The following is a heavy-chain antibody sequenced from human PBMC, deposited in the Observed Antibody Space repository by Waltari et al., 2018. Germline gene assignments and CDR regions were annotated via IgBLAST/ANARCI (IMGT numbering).Heavy chain of an antibody. Sequence: EVQLVESGGGLVQPGGSLRLSCAASGFTFSSYSMNWVRQAPGKGLEWVSYISSSSSTIYYADSVKGRFTITRDNAKNSLYLQMNSLRAEDRAVYYCAREVFGVVINGQHWGQGTLVTVSS. J-gene: IGHJ1*01. V-gene: IGHV3-48*04. CDR3: AREVFGVVINGQH. D-gene: IGHD3-3*01. CDR1: GFTFSSYS. CDR2: ISSSSSTI.